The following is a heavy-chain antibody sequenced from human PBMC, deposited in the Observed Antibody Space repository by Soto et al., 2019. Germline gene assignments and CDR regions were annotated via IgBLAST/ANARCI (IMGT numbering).Heavy chain of an antibody. V-gene: IGHV1-8*01. D-gene: IGHD6-13*01. Sequence: ASVKVSCKASGYTFTSYDINWVRQATGQGLEWMGWMNPNSGNTGYAQKFQGRVTMTRNTSISTAYMELSSLRSEDTAVYYCARRLGSYSSSWYKNWFDPWGQGTLVTVSS. CDR3: ARRLGSYSSSWYKNWFDP. CDR1: GYTFTSYD. J-gene: IGHJ5*02. CDR2: MNPNSGNT.